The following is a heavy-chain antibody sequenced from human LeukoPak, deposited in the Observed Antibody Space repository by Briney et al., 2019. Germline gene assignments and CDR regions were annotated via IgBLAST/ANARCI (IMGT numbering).Heavy chain of an antibody. V-gene: IGHV3-64*01. D-gene: IGHD3-10*01. J-gene: IGHJ4*02. CDR3: ARDLGVGSGSYYFDY. Sequence: QPGGSLRLSCAASGFTFSSYAMHWVRQAPGKGLEYVSAISSNGGSTYYANSVKGRFTISRDNSKNTLYLQMGSLRAEDMAVYYCARDLGVGSGSYYFDYWSQGTLVTVSS. CDR2: ISSNGGST. CDR1: GFTFSSYA.